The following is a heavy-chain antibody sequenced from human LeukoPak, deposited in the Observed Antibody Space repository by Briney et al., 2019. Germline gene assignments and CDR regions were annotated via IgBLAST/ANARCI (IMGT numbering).Heavy chain of an antibody. J-gene: IGHJ4*02. V-gene: IGHV1-69*04. CDR3: ARDLSWVAGILDY. Sequence: SVKVSCKASGGTFSSYTISWVRQVPGQGLEWMGRIIPILGIANYAQKFQGRATITADKSTSTAYMELSSLRSEDTAVYYCARDLSWVAGILDYWGQGTLVTVSS. CDR2: IIPILGIA. D-gene: IGHD6-19*01. CDR1: GGTFSSYT.